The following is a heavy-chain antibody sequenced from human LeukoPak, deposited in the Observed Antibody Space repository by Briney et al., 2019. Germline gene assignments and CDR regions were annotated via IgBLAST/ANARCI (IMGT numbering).Heavy chain of an antibody. CDR3: ARVVAVAGTLYFDY. CDR2: IYTSGST. D-gene: IGHD6-19*01. J-gene: IGHJ4*02. V-gene: IGHV4-4*07. CDR1: VASSSNYY. Sequence: SETLSLTCTVSVASSSNYYWSWIRQPAGKGLEWIGRIYTSGSTNYNSSLKSRVTMSIDTSKNQFSLKLTSVTAADTAVYYCARVVAVAGTLYFDYWGQGTLVTVSS.